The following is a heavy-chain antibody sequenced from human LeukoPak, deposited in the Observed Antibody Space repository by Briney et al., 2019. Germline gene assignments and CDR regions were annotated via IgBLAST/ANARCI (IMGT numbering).Heavy chain of an antibody. CDR1: GFTVSANY. Sequence: GGSLRLSCAASGFTVSANYMSWVRQAPGKWLEWVSLIYSSGFTYYSDSVKGRFTISRDNSKNTLSIQMNSLRADDTAVYYCARTFLSGDGKKVGYFDDWGQGTLVTVSS. CDR3: ARTFLSGDGKKVGYFDD. V-gene: IGHV3-53*01. CDR2: IYSSGFT. D-gene: IGHD5-24*01. J-gene: IGHJ4*02.